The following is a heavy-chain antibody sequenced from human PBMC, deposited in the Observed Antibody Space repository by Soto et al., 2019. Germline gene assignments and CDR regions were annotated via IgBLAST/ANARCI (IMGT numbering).Heavy chain of an antibody. CDR2: IIPIFGTA. CDR3: ARVECSGGSCYFHYYGMDV. D-gene: IGHD2-15*01. J-gene: IGHJ6*02. V-gene: IGHV1-69*12. CDR1: GGTFSSYA. Sequence: QVQLVQSGAEVKKPGSSVKVSCKASGGTFSSYAISWVRQAPGQGLEWMGGIIPIFGTANYAQKFQGRVTITADESTSTAYMELSSLRSEDTAVYYCARVECSGGSCYFHYYGMDVWGQGTTVTVSS.